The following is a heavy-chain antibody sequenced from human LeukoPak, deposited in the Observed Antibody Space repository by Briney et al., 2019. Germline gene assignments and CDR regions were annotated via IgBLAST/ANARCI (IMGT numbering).Heavy chain of an antibody. V-gene: IGHV4-31*03. CDR1: GGSISSGGYY. Sequence: PSETLSLTCTVSGGSISSGGYYWSWIRQHPGKGLEWIGYIYYSGSTYYNPSLKSRVTISVDTSKNQFSLKLSSVTAADTAVYYCARHDPMVAGMDVWGQGTTVTVSS. CDR3: ARHDPMVAGMDV. J-gene: IGHJ6*02. CDR2: IYYSGST. D-gene: IGHD3-10*01.